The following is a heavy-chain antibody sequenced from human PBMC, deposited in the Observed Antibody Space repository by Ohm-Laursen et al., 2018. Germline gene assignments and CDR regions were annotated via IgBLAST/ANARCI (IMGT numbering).Heavy chain of an antibody. CDR1: GGSISSFY. CDR2: VYYSGST. CDR3: ARGFSGWWGRIDY. Sequence: GTLSLTCAVSGGSISSFYWSWIRQPPGKGLEWIGHVYYSGSTNYSPSVKSRVTISVDRSKSQFSLKLSSVTAADTAVYYCARGFSGWWGRIDYWGQGILVTVSS. D-gene: IGHD6-19*01. V-gene: IGHV4-59*12. J-gene: IGHJ4*02.